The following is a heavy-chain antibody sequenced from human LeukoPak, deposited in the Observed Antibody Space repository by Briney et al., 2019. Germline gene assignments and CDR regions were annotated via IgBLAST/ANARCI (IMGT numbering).Heavy chain of an antibody. J-gene: IGHJ4*02. V-gene: IGHV3-33*06. CDR3: AKDPLYYDILTGYYKTPFPGGY. CDR1: GFTFKNYG. Sequence: PGRSLRLSCAASGFTFKNYGMHWVRQAPGKGLEWVAVIWNDETYKYYADSVKGRFTISRDNSKNTLYLQMNSLRAEDTAVYYCAKDPLYYDILTGYYKTPFPGGYWGQGTLVTVSS. CDR2: IWNDETYK. D-gene: IGHD3-9*01.